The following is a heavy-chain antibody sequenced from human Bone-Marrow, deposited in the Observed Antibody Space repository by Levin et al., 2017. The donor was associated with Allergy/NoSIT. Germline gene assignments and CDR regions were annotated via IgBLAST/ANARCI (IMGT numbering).Heavy chain of an antibody. Sequence: GESLKISCAASGFTFSSYGMYWVRQAPGKGLEWVAVISYDGSNKYYADSVKGRFTISRDNSKNTLYLQMNSLRAEDTAVYYCAKDRTLRLRAAAGTNFDYWGQGTLVTVSS. CDR1: GFTFSSYG. J-gene: IGHJ4*02. CDR3: AKDRTLRLRAAAGTNFDY. D-gene: IGHD6-13*01. CDR2: ISYDGSNK. V-gene: IGHV3-30*18.